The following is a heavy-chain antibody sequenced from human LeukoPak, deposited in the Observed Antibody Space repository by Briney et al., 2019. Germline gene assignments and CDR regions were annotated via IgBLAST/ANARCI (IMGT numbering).Heavy chain of an antibody. CDR2: ISSSSSYT. J-gene: IGHJ4*02. CDR1: GFTFSDYY. V-gene: IGHV3-11*06. Sequence: KPGGSLRLSCAASGFTFSDYYMSWIRQAPGKGLEWVSYISSSSSYTNYADSVKGRFTISRDNAKNSLYLQMHSLRAEDTAVYYCAGLGYCSGGSCYDLYYFDYWGQGTLVTVSS. D-gene: IGHD2-15*01. CDR3: AGLGYCSGGSCYDLYYFDY.